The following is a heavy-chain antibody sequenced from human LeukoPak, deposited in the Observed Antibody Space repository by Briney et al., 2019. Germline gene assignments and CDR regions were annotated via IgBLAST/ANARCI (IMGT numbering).Heavy chain of an antibody. Sequence: PGGSLRLSCAASGFTFDDYGMSWVRQAPGKGLEWVSGINWNGGSTGYADSVKGRFTISRDNAKNSLYLQMNSLRTEDTALYYCARGKRIAVAGRELDYWGQGTLVTVSS. J-gene: IGHJ4*02. CDR3: ARGKRIAVAGRELDY. V-gene: IGHV3-20*04. D-gene: IGHD6-19*01. CDR1: GFTFDDYG. CDR2: INWNGGST.